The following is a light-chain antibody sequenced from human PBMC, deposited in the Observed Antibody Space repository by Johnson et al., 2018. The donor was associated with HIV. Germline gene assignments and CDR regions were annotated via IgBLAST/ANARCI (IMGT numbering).Light chain of an antibody. CDR2: DNN. CDR3: GTWDSSLSAYV. CDR1: SSNIGNNY. Sequence: QLVLTQPPSVSAAPGQKVTISCSGSSSNIGNNYVSWYQQVPGTAPKLLIFDNNKRPSGIPDRFSGSKSGTSATMGITGLQTGDEADYYCGTWDSSLSAYVFGPGTKVTVL. V-gene: IGLV1-51*01. J-gene: IGLJ1*01.